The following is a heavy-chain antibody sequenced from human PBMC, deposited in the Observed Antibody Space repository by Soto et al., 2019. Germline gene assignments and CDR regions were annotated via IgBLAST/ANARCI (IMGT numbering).Heavy chain of an antibody. D-gene: IGHD4-17*01. V-gene: IGHV4-31*03. J-gene: IGHJ4*02. Sequence: QVQLQESGPGLVKPSQTLSLTCTVSGGSISSGGYDWSWIRQHPGKGLEWIGYIYYSGSTYYNPSLKSRVTISVDTSKNQFYLKLSSVTAADTAVYYCARFTVTTEINDYWGQGTLVTVSS. CDR2: IYYSGST. CDR3: ARFTVTTEINDY. CDR1: GGSISSGGYD.